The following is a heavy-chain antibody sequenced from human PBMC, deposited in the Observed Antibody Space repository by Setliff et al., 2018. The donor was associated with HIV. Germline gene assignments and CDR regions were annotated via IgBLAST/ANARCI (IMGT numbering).Heavy chain of an antibody. CDR1: GFTFSSYG. D-gene: IGHD6-13*01. V-gene: IGHV3-30*18. J-gene: IGHJ4*02. Sequence: PGESLKISCAASGFTFSSYGMHWVRQAPGKGLEWVAVISYDGSNKYYADSVKGRFTISRDNSKNTLYLQMNSLRAEDTAVYYCAKDQISWAAAGFFDYWGQGTLVTVSS. CDR2: ISYDGSNK. CDR3: AKDQISWAAAGFFDY.